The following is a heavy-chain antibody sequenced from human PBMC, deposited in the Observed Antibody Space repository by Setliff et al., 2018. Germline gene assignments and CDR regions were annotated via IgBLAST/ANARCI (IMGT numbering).Heavy chain of an antibody. CDR3: LLPCTSGWHNWADP. CDR2: IYPGDSDT. D-gene: IGHD6-19*01. J-gene: IGHJ5*02. Sequence: LGESLKISCRGSGYTFSDYWIGWVRQMPGKGLEWMGIIYPGDSDTRYSPSFQGQVTFSADKSISTAYLQWSSLKASDTAMYYCLLPCTSGWHNWADPWGQGTLVTVSS. V-gene: IGHV5-51*01. CDR1: GYTFSDYW.